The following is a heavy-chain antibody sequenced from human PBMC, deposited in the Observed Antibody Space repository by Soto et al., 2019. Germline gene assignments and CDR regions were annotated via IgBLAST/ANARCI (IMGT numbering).Heavy chain of an antibody. J-gene: IGHJ6*02. D-gene: IGHD3-16*01. CDR3: SRDRGYDANDYDYNAMDG. V-gene: IGHV3-21*01. CDR2: IRGFSPYT. Sequence: EVPLVESGGGLVKPGGSLRLSCISSGFTFRTYTMTWVRQSPGQGLEWVSGIRGFSPYTFYAESVKGRFTISRDNAKMSLYPQMISLRAADTAVYDCSRDRGYDANDYDYNAMDGWGQGTTVTV. CDR1: GFTFRTYT.